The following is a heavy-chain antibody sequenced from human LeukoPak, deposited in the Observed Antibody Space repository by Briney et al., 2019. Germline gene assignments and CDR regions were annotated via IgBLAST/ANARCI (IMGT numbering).Heavy chain of an antibody. Sequence: PGGSPRLSCAASGFTFSSYSMNWVRQAPGKGLEWVSSISSSSSYIYYADSVKGRFTISRDNAKNSLYLQMNSLRAEDTAVYYCARDLSYHSAYYYGMDVWGQGTTVTVSS. D-gene: IGHD4-11*01. J-gene: IGHJ6*02. CDR1: GFTFSSYS. CDR3: ARDLSYHSAYYYGMDV. CDR2: ISSSSSYI. V-gene: IGHV3-21*01.